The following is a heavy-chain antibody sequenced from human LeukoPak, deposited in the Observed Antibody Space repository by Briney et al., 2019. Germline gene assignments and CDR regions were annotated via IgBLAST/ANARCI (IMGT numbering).Heavy chain of an antibody. Sequence: ASVKVSCKASGYTFTGYYMHRVRQAPGQGLEWMGWINPNSGGTNYAQKFQGRVTMTRDTSISTAYMELSRLRSDDTAVYYCARGQDNRKTAMVAFDYWGQGTLVTVSS. CDR2: INPNSGGT. D-gene: IGHD5-18*01. J-gene: IGHJ4*02. CDR1: GYTFTGYY. V-gene: IGHV1-2*02. CDR3: ARGQDNRKTAMVAFDY.